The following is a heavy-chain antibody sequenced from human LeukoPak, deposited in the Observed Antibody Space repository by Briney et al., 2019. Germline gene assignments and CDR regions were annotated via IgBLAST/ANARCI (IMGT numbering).Heavy chain of an antibody. CDR2: IKQDGSEK. J-gene: IGHJ6*02. V-gene: IGHV3-7*01. CDR1: GFTFSSYW. CDR3: AREYILVVPADSYYYGMDV. D-gene: IGHD2-2*01. Sequence: GGSLRLSCAASGFTFSSYWMSWVRQAPGKGLEWVANIKQDGSEKYYVDSVKGRFTISRDNAKNSLYLQMNSLRAEDTAVYYCAREYILVVPADSYYYGMDVWGQGTTVTVSS.